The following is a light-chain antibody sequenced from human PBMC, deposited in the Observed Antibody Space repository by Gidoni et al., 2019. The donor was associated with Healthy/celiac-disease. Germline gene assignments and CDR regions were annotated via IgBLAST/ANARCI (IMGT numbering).Light chain of an antibody. Sequence: DIQMTQSPSTLSASVGDRVTITCRASHSISSWLAWYQQKPGKAPKLLIYKASSLESGIPSRFSGSGSGTEFTLTISSLQPDDFATYYCQQYNSYSPWTFGQGTKLEIK. CDR1: HSISSW. CDR2: KAS. J-gene: IGKJ2*02. CDR3: QQYNSYSPWT. V-gene: IGKV1-5*03.